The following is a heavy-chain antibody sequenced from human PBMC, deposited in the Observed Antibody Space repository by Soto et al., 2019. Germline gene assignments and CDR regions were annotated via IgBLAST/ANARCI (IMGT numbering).Heavy chain of an antibody. CDR3: AKGRRAGGNSAFYFDF. D-gene: IGHD3-16*01. J-gene: IGHJ4*02. CDR2: ISATGGGT. CDR1: GFKFSNYA. Sequence: GGSLRLSCAASGFKFSNYAMSWVRQAPGKGLEWVSLISATGGGTYYADSVKGRFTISRDNSHNTLYLQVHSLTAEDTAVYYCAKGRRAGGNSAFYFDFWGQGALVTVSS. V-gene: IGHV3-23*01.